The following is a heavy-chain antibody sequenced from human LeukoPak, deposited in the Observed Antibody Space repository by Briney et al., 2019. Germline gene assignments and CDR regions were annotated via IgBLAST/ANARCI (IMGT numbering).Heavy chain of an antibody. CDR3: ARQIIKSGSYGFDAFDI. J-gene: IGHJ3*02. V-gene: IGHV3-66*04. CDR2: IYSGGST. Sequence: PGGSLRLSCAASGFTVSSNYMSWVRQAPGKGLEWVSVIYSGGSTYYADSVKGRFTISRDNSKNTLYLQMNSLRAEDTAVYYCARQIIKSGSYGFDAFDIWGQGTMVTVSS. D-gene: IGHD1-26*01. CDR1: GFTVSSNY.